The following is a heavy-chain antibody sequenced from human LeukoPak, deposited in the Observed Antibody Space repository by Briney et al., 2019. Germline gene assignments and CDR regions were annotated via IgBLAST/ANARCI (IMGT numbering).Heavy chain of an antibody. J-gene: IGHJ3*02. CDR3: ARSGYSYGADAFDI. CDR2: IYYSGST. V-gene: IGHV4-59*01. D-gene: IGHD5-18*01. CDR1: GGSISSYY. Sequence: PSETLSLTCTVSGGSISSYYWSWIRQPPAKGLEWIGYIYYSGSTNYNPSLKSRVTISVDTSKNQFSLKLSSVTAADTAVYYCARSGYSYGADAFDIWGQGTMVTVSS.